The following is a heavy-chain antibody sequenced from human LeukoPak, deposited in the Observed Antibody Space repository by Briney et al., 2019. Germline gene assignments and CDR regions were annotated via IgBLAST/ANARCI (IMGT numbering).Heavy chain of an antibody. V-gene: IGHV1-18*01. CDR3: ARVVRGDYVLSDWFDP. CDR2: ISAYNGNT. J-gene: IGHJ5*02. CDR1: GYTFTGYG. D-gene: IGHD3-10*01. Sequence: ASVKVSCKASGYTFTGYGISWVRQAPGQGLEWMGWISAYNGNTNYAQKLQGRVTMTTDTSTSTAYMELRSLRSDDTAVYYCARVVRGDYVLSDWFDPWGQGTLVTVSS.